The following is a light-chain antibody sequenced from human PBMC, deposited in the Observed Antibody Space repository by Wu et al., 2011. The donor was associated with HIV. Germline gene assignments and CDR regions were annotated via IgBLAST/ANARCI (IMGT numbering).Light chain of an antibody. Sequence: RASQSVSSSLVWFQQKPGQAPRLLIYDASNRVTGIPPRFSGSGSGTHFTLTISSLEPEDFAVYYCQQRSNWPPAYTFGQGTKLEIK. J-gene: IGKJ2*01. CDR3: QQRSNWPPAYT. CDR2: DAS. V-gene: IGKV3-11*01. CDR1: QSVSSS.